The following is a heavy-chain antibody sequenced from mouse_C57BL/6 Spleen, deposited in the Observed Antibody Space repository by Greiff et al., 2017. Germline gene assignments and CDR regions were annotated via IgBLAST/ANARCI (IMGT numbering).Heavy chain of an antibody. Sequence: QVQLQQPGAELVKPGASVKLSCKASGYTFTSYWMQWVKQRPGQGLEWIGEIDPSDSYTNYNQKFKGKATLTVDTSSSTAYMQLSSLTSEDSAVYYSARRRLRREGYYCAMDYWGQGTSVTVSS. D-gene: IGHD2-4*01. J-gene: IGHJ4*01. CDR2: IDPSDSYT. V-gene: IGHV1-50*01. CDR3: ARRRLRREGYYCAMDY. CDR1: GYTFTSYW.